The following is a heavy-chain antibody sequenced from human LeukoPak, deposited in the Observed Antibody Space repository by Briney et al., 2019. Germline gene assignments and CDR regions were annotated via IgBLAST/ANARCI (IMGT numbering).Heavy chain of an antibody. CDR1: GGTFSSYA. V-gene: IGHV1-8*02. Sequence: ASVKVSCKASGGTFSSYAINWVRQATGQGLEWMGWMNPNSGNTGYAQKFQGRVTMTRNTSISTAYMELSSLRSEDTAVYYCARGNPLTEGDYWGQGTLVTVSS. J-gene: IGHJ4*02. CDR3: ARGNPLTEGDY. CDR2: MNPNSGNT.